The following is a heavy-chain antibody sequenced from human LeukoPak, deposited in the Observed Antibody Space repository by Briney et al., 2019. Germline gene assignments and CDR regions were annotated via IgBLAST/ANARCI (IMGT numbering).Heavy chain of an antibody. CDR1: GGSISSSSYY. CDR3: ARYSSSWYARYFDY. J-gene: IGHJ4*02. D-gene: IGHD6-13*01. CDR2: IYYSGST. Sequence: SETLSLTCTVSGGSISSSSYYWGWIRQPPGKGLEWIGSIYYSGSTNYNPSLKSRVTISVDTSKNQFSLKLSSVTAADTAVYYCARYSSSWYARYFDYWGQGTLVTVSS. V-gene: IGHV4-39*07.